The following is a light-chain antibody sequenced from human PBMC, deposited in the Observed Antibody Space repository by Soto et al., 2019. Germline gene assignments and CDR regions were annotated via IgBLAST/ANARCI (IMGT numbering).Light chain of an antibody. CDR3: QQSYSTPLA. Sequence: GDRVTITCRASQNPATSLAWYQQTSGKAPRLLISDASTLESGVPSRFGGSGSGTEFTLSITSLQPDDFATYYCQQSYSTPLAFGQGTKVDIK. J-gene: IGKJ1*01. CDR1: QNPATS. CDR2: DAS. V-gene: IGKV1-5*01.